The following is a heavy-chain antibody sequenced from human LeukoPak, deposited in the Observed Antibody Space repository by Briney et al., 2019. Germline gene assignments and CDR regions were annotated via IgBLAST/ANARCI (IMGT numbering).Heavy chain of an antibody. D-gene: IGHD4-23*01. V-gene: IGHV3-53*01. CDR1: GFTVSSNY. Sequence: GGSLRLSCAASGFTVSSNYMSWVRQAPGKGLEWVSVIYTGGSTYYADSVKGRFTLSRDNSKKTLYLQMNSLRVEDTAVYYCARDGGNQYYFDYWGQGTLVTVSS. J-gene: IGHJ4*02. CDR3: ARDGGNQYYFDY. CDR2: IYTGGST.